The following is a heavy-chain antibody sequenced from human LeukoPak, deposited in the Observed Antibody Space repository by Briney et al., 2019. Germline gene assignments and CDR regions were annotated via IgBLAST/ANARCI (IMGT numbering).Heavy chain of an antibody. V-gene: IGHV3-30-3*01. CDR1: GFTFSSYA. D-gene: IGHD3-9*01. J-gene: IGHJ4*02. Sequence: PGGSLRLSCAASGFTFSSYAMHWVRQAPGKGLEGVAVISYDGSNKYYADSVKGRFTISRDNSKNTLYLQMNSLRAEDTAVYYCARDLYYDILTGYQSLNFDYWGQGTLVTVSS. CDR3: ARDLYYDILTGYQSLNFDY. CDR2: ISYDGSNK.